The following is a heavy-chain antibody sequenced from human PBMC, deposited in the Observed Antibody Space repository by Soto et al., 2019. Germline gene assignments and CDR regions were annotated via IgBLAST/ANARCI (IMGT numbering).Heavy chain of an antibody. D-gene: IGHD1-26*01. V-gene: IGHV3-49*04. Sequence: GGSLRLSCTASGFTFGDYAMSWVRQAPGKGLEWVGFIRSKAYGGTTEYAASVKGRFTISRDDSKSIAYLQMNSLKTEDTAVYYCTRDGSGATAYYFDYWGQGTLVTVSS. CDR2: IRSKAYGGTT. CDR1: GFTFGDYA. CDR3: TRDGSGATAYYFDY. J-gene: IGHJ4*02.